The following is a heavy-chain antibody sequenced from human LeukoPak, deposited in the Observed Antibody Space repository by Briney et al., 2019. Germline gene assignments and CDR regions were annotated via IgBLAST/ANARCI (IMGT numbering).Heavy chain of an antibody. Sequence: GGSLRLSCAASGFTFSSYAMSWVRQAPGKGLEWVSAISGSGGSTYYADSVKGRFTISRDNSKNTLYLQMNSLRAEDTAVYYCAKIYYSSTSCKRRYYFDYWGQGTLVTVSS. D-gene: IGHD2-2*01. CDR3: AKIYYSSTSCKRRYYFDY. CDR2: ISGSGGST. J-gene: IGHJ4*02. CDR1: GFTFSSYA. V-gene: IGHV3-23*01.